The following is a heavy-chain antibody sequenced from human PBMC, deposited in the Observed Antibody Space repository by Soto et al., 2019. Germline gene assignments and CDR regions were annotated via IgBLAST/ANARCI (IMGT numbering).Heavy chain of an antibody. D-gene: IGHD3-9*01. J-gene: IGHJ6*02. CDR3: ASGLYDILTGYYIGPYGMDV. CDR2: IYYSGST. Sequence: PSETLALTCTVSGGCISSYYWRWIRQPPGKGLEWIGYIYYSGSTNYNPSLKSRVTISVDTSKNQFSLKLSSVTAADTAVYYCASGLYDILTGYYIGPYGMDVWGQGTTVTVSS. CDR1: GGCISSYY. V-gene: IGHV4-59*08.